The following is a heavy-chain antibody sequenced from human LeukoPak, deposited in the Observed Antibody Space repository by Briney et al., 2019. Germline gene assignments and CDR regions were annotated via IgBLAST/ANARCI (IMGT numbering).Heavy chain of an antibody. CDR2: ISPGGGTT. D-gene: IGHD6-13*01. CDR3: ARDRSGPYSSSWGLEGSFFDI. Sequence: GGSLRLSCGVPGFAFGSEAMNWVRQSPARGLEWVASISPGGGTTYYADSVKGRFTISRDNSKNTLYLQMNSLRAEDTAVYYCARDRSGPYSSSWGLEGSFFDIWGQGTMVTVSS. CDR1: GFAFGSEA. J-gene: IGHJ3*02. V-gene: IGHV3-23*01.